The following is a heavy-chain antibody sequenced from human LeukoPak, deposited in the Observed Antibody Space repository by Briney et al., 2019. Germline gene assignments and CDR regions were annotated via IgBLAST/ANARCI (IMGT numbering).Heavy chain of an antibody. CDR3: TRHSYYDSSGSLIDAFDI. Sequence: GGSLRLSCAASGFTFSDSDMHWVRRASGKGLEWIGRIRSKANTYATTCAASVKGSFTISRDDSKNTAYLQMNSLKTEDTAVYYCTRHSYYDSSGSLIDAFDIWGQGTMVTVSS. CDR1: GFTFSDSD. V-gene: IGHV3-73*01. D-gene: IGHD3-22*01. J-gene: IGHJ3*02. CDR2: IRSKANTYAT.